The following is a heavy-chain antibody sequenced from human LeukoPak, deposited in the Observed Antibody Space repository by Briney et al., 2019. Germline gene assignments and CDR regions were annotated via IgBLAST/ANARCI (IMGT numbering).Heavy chain of an antibody. CDR1: GDSVSSNSAA. CDR3: ARGSPLTANYYGMDV. Sequence: SQTLSLTCAISGDSVSSNSAAWNWITQSPSRGLEWLGRTYYRSKWYNDYAISVKSRITVNPDTSKNQFSLELNSVTPEDTAVYYCARGSPLTANYYGMDVWGQGTTVTVSS. J-gene: IGHJ6*02. D-gene: IGHD5-18*01. V-gene: IGHV6-1*01. CDR2: TYYRSKWYN.